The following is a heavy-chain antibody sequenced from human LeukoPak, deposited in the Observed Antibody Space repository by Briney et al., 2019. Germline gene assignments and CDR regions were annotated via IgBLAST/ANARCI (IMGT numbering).Heavy chain of an antibody. CDR2: ISSSSSTI. J-gene: IGHJ3*02. Sequence: GGSLRLSCAASGFTFSSYNMHWVRQAPGKGLEWVSYISSSSSTIYYADSVKGRFTISRDNAKNSLYLQINSLRAEDTAVYYCASSPRGYSSTRLDAFDIWGQGTMVAVSS. CDR3: ASSPRGYSSTRLDAFDI. D-gene: IGHD2-2*01. CDR1: GFTFSSYN. V-gene: IGHV3-48*01.